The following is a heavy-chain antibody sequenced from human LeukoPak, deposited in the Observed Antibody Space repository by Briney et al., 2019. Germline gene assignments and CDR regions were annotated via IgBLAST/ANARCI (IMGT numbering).Heavy chain of an antibody. CDR2: MNPNSGNT. CDR3: ARGSSRALYGPGSAVFDN. V-gene: IGHV1-8*01. D-gene: IGHD3-10*01. J-gene: IGHJ4*02. CDR1: GYTFTSYD. Sequence: ASVKVSCKASGYTFTSYDIDWVRQATGQGLEWMGWMNPNSGNTGYAQKYQGRVTMTRNTSISTAYMELSSLRSEDTAVYYCARGSSRALYGPGSAVFDNWGQGTVVTVSS.